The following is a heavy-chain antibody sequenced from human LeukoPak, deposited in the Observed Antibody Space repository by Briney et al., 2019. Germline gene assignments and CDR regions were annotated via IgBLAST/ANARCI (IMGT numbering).Heavy chain of an antibody. CDR2: INPSGGST. Sequence: GASVKVSCKASGYTFTSYYMHWVRQAPGQGLELMGIINPSGGSTSYAQKFQGRVTMTRDTSTSTVYMELSSLRSEVTAVYYCARAGYNYGTNDYWGQGTLVTVSS. D-gene: IGHD5-24*01. V-gene: IGHV1-46*01. CDR1: GYTFTSYY. J-gene: IGHJ4*02. CDR3: ARAGYNYGTNDY.